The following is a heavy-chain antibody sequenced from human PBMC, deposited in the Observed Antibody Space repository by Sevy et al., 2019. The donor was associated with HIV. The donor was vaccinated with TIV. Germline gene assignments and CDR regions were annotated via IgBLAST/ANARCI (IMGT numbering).Heavy chain of an antibody. J-gene: IGHJ4*02. Sequence: GGSLRLSCAASGFTFSTYAMSWVRQAPGKGLEWVSAIRSSGGSTYYADSVKGRFTFSRDNSKSTLYLHMNSLRAEDTAIYYCAKDLYGGSFDYWGQGTLVTVSS. D-gene: IGHD2-15*01. V-gene: IGHV3-23*01. CDR1: GFTFSTYA. CDR2: IRSSGGST. CDR3: AKDLYGGSFDY.